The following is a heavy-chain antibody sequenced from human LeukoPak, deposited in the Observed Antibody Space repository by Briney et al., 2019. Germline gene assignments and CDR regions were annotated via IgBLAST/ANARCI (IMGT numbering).Heavy chain of an antibody. J-gene: IGHJ4*02. CDR2: INPNSGGT. V-gene: IGHV1-2*02. CDR1: GYTFTGYY. D-gene: IGHD2-2*01. Sequence: GASVKVSCKASGYTFTGYYMHWVRQAPGQGLEWMGWINPNSGGTNYAQKFQGRVTMTRDTSISTAYMELSRLRSDDTAVYYCARLIPTSPYCSSTSCSDPGEQQLGALDYWGQGTLVTVSS. CDR3: ARLIPTSPYCSSTSCSDPGEQQLGALDY.